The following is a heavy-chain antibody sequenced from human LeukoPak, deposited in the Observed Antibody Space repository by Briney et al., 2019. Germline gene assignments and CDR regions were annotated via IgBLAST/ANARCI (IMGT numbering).Heavy chain of an antibody. CDR3: ARDSSSWHHDAFDI. J-gene: IGHJ3*02. CDR2: IRPDGDER. CDR1: GFIFPSYW. D-gene: IGHD6-13*01. V-gene: IGHV3-7*01. Sequence: GGSLRLSCEASGFIFPSYWMSWVRQAPGKGLEWVAKIRPDGDERYYVDSVKGRFTISRNNANDSLYLQMTSLRADDTGVYYCARDSSSWHHDAFDIWGRGTMVIVSS.